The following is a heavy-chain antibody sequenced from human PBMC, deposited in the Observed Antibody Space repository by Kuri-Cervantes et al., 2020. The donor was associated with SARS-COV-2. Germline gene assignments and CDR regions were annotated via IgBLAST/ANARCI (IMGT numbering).Heavy chain of an antibody. CDR1: GGSISSSTYY. CDR3: ARYFGVITVDY. D-gene: IGHD3-3*01. J-gene: IGHJ4*02. CDR2: IYYSGST. V-gene: IGHV4-39*01. Sequence: ESLKISCTVSGGSISSSTYYWGWIRQPPGKGLEWIGTIYYSGSTDYNPSLKSRVTISVDTSKNQFSLKLTSVTAADTAVYYCARYFGVITVDYWGRGTLVTVSS.